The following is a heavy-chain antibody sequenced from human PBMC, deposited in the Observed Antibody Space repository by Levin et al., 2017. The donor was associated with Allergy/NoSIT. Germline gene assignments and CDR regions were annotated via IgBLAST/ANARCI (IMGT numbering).Heavy chain of an antibody. J-gene: IGHJ3*02. CDR3: ARDLGTGWYDNAFEI. V-gene: IGHV1-18*01. Sequence: ASVKVSCKASGYTFRVYGIIWVRQAPGEGLEWLGWISPNNGHTKVSHKVQGRVTMTTDASTTTAYLDIRSLTSDDTAVYFCARDLGTGWYDNAFEIWGQGTLVSVSS. CDR2: ISPNNGHT. CDR1: GYTFRVYG. D-gene: IGHD6-19*01.